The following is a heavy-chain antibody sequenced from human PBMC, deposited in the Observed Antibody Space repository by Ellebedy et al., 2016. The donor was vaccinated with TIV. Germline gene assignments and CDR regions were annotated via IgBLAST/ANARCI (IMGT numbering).Heavy chain of an antibody. CDR1: GASVRSDY. V-gene: IGHV4-59*02. J-gene: IGHJ5*02. CDR3: TKNPRDGTPADWFDP. CDR2: IFHSGTT. D-gene: IGHD5-24*01. Sequence: MPSETLSLTCVVSGASVRSDYWTWIRQYPGQRLEWIGYIFHSGTTRYNPSLRSRVTVSLDTSKNQFSLKLTSVSAADTAVYYCTKNPRDGTPADWFDPWGQGTLVTVSS.